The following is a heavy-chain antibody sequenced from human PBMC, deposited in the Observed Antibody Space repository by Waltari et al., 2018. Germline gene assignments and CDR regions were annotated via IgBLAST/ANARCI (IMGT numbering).Heavy chain of an antibody. CDR1: GFTFSLYW. CDR3: AAGGGIDF. V-gene: IGHV3-74*01. J-gene: IGHJ4*02. Sequence: QLEESGGGLVQPGGSLRLSCAASGFTFSLYWMHWVRQSPGKGLVGVSRIQTDGSNIDYADAVKGRFTISRDNAKNTVYLQMNRLRAEDTAVYYCAAGGGIDFLGQGTLVTVSS. D-gene: IGHD3-16*01. CDR2: IQTDGSNI.